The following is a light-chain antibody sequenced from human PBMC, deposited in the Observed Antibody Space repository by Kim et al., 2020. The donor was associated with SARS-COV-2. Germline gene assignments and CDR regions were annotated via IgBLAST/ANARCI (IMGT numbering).Light chain of an antibody. J-gene: IGLJ3*02. CDR1: NIGGIN. CDR2: RDN. V-gene: IGLV3-9*01. Sequence: VSVALGQTARITCGGNNIGGINVPWYQQKPGQAPVLVIYRDNTRPSGIPERFSGSNSGNTATLTISRAQAGDEADYYCQVWDSSTVFGGGTKLTVL. CDR3: QVWDSSTV.